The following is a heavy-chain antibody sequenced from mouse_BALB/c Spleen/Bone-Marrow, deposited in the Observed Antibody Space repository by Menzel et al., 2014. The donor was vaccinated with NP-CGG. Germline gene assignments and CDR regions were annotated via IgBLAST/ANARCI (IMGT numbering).Heavy chain of an antibody. D-gene: IGHD2-1*01. CDR2: INDGGSYT. CDR1: GFTFXDYY. J-gene: IGHJ4*01. Sequence: EVMLVESGGGLVKPGGSLKLSCAVSGFTFXDYYMYWVRQNPEKRLEWVATINDGGSYTYYPDSVKGRFTISRDNAKNNLYLQMSSLKSEDTAMYYCARDGNFAMDYWGQGTSVTVSS. V-gene: IGHV5-4*02. CDR3: ARDGNFAMDY.